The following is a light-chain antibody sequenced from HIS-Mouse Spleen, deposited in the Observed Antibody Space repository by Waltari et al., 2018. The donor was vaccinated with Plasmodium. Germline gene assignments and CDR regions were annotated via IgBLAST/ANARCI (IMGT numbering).Light chain of an antibody. CDR2: GAS. J-gene: IGKJ3*01. CDR1: QSVSSN. V-gene: IGKV3-15*01. CDR3: QQYNNWSFT. Sequence: EIVMTQSPATLSVSPGERATLSCRASQSVSSNLAWYQQKPGQAPRLLIYGASTRATGIPARFGGSGSGTEFTLTISSLQSEDCAVYYCQQYNNWSFTFGPRTKVDIK.